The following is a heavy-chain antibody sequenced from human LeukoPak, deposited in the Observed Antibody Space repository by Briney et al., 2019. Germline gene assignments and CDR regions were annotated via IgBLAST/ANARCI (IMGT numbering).Heavy chain of an antibody. V-gene: IGHV3-74*01. J-gene: IGHJ4*02. Sequence: YPGGSLRLSCAASGFTFSSYWMHWVRQGPGKGLVWVSNINSDGSSTSYADSVRGRFAISRDNAKNTLYLQMNSLRAEDTAVYYCARIGVSGSPRQIDYWGQGTLVTVSS. CDR3: ARIGVSGSPRQIDY. D-gene: IGHD3-22*01. CDR2: INSDGSST. CDR1: GFTFSSYW.